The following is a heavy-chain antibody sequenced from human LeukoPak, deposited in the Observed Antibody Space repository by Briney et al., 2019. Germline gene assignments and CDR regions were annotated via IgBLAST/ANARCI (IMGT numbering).Heavy chain of an antibody. CDR2: ISTTGSPI. CDR3: ARTSSF. D-gene: IGHD1-26*01. J-gene: IGHJ4*02. Sequence: GGSLRLSCAASGFTFSDYSMNWVRQAPGKGLECVSYISTTGSPIYYADSVKGRFTISRDNAENSLYLQMNSLRAEDTAVYYCARTSSFWGQGTLVTVSS. CDR1: GFTFSDYS. V-gene: IGHV3-48*04.